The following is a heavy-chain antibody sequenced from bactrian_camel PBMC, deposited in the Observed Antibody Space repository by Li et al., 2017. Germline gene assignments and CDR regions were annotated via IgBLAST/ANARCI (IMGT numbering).Heavy chain of an antibody. D-gene: IGHD3*01. Sequence: QVQLVESGGGLVQPGGSLRLSCATSELRFSSYYMSWVRQAPGKALEWVSSIYSDGSNTNYADSVKGRFTISRDNAKNTVYLQMNSLKSEDTAKYICAKGIQKCPGLYCRPESQGTQVTVS. V-gene: IGHV3-2*01. CDR1: ELRFSSYY. CDR2: IYSDGSNT. J-gene: IGHJ4*01.